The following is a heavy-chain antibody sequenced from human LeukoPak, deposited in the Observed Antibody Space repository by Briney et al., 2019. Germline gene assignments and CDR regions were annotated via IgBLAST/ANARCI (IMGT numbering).Heavy chain of an antibody. CDR2: INPNTGGT. Sequence: ASVKVSCKASGYTFNGYSMNWVRQAPGQGLEWMGWINPNTGGTNYAQKFQGRVTMTRDTSISTAYMELSRLSSDDTAVYYCARDRTWFGDDQAFDIWGQGTMVTVSS. V-gene: IGHV1-2*02. D-gene: IGHD3-10*01. CDR3: ARDRTWFGDDQAFDI. J-gene: IGHJ3*02. CDR1: GYTFNGYS.